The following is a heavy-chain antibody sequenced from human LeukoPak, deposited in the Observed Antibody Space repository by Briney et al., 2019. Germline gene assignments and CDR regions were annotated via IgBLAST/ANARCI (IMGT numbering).Heavy chain of an antibody. CDR1: GFTFGSYS. Sequence: GGSLRLSCAASGFTFGSYSMNWVRQAPGKGLEWVSSISSSCSYIYYADSVKGRFTISRDNAKNSLYLQMNSLRAEDTAVYYCARDPYSGLFDYWGQGTLVTVSS. CDR3: ARDPYSGLFDY. CDR2: ISSSCSYI. J-gene: IGHJ4*02. V-gene: IGHV3-21*01. D-gene: IGHD4-11*01.